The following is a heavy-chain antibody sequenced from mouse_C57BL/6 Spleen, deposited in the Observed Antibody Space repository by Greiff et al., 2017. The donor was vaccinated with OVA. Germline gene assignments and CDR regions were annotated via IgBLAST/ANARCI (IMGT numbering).Heavy chain of an antibody. V-gene: IGHV7-3*01. J-gene: IGHJ2*01. CDR2: IRNKANGYTT. Sequence: EVQVVESGGGLVQPGGSLSLSCAASGFTFTDYYMSWVRQPPGQALEWLGFIRNKANGYTTEYSASVKGRFTISRDNSQSILYLQMNALRAEDSATYYGARSPTTVVFDYWGQGTTLTVSS. CDR1: GFTFTDYY. D-gene: IGHD1-1*01. CDR3: ARSPTTVVFDY.